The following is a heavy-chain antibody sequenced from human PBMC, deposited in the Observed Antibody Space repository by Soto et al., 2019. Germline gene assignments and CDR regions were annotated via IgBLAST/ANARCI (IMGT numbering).Heavy chain of an antibody. Sequence: PGGSLRLSCTASGFTFGDYAMSWFRQAPGKGLEWVGFIRSKAYGGTTEYAASVKGRFTISRDDSKSIAYLQMNSLKTEDTAVYYCTRVTSSGWYVRAFDIWGQGTMVTVSS. D-gene: IGHD6-19*01. CDR2: IRSKAYGGTT. V-gene: IGHV3-49*03. J-gene: IGHJ3*02. CDR1: GFTFGDYA. CDR3: TRVTSSGWYVRAFDI.